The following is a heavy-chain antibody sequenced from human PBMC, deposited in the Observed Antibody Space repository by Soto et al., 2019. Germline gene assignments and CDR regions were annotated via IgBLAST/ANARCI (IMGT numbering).Heavy chain of an antibody. CDR2: ISAYNGNT. D-gene: IGHD4-4*01. J-gene: IGHJ6*02. CDR3: ARVDSNYVGMDV. Sequence: ASVKVCCKAAGYTFTSYGICLVRQAAGQGLEWMGWISAYNGNTNYAQKLQGRVTMTTDTSTSTAYMELRSLRSDDTAVYYCARVDSNYVGMDVWGQGTTVTVSS. CDR1: GYTFTSYG. V-gene: IGHV1-18*01.